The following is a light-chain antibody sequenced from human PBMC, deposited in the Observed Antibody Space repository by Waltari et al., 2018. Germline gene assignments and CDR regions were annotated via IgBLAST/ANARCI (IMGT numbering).Light chain of an antibody. CDR3: AQSTHWPPWT. J-gene: IGKJ1*01. Sequence: DVVMTQAPVSLPVTLGQSASISCTSGQSLVHTDGNTYLSWFQQRPGQPPRRLIYKVSNRDSGVPDRFSGSGSGTDFTLKISRVEAEDVGVYYCAQSTHWPPWTFGQGTKVDIK. CDR2: KVS. CDR1: QSLVHTDGNTY. V-gene: IGKV2-30*02.